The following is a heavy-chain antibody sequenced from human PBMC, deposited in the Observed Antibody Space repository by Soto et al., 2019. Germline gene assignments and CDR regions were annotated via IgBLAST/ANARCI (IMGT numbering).Heavy chain of an antibody. CDR1: GFSLTTSGVG. Sequence: QITLNESGPTVVRPTEPLTLTCRFSGFSLTTSGVGVGWVRQPPGKAPEWLALIYWDDDKRYSESLKSRLTITKDTSKNQVVLRVANLDPTDTATYYCAHRVLRTVFGLVTTTAIYFDFWGQGTPVAVSS. J-gene: IGHJ4*02. CDR3: AHRVLRTVFGLVTTTAIYFDF. D-gene: IGHD3-3*01. CDR2: IYWDDDK. V-gene: IGHV2-5*02.